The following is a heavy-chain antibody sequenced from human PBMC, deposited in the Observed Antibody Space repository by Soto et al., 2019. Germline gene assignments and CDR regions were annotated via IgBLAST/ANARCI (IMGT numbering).Heavy chain of an antibody. CDR3: ARLEYYYDSRGYYGY. J-gene: IGHJ4*02. V-gene: IGHV3-21*01. D-gene: IGHD3-22*01. Sequence: EVQLVESGGGLVKPGGSLRLSCAASGFTFSSYSMNWVRQAPGKGLEWVSSISSSSSYIYYADSVKGRFTISRDNAKNSLYLQMNSLRAEDTGVYYCARLEYYYDSRGYYGYWGQGTLVTVSS. CDR1: GFTFSSYS. CDR2: ISSSSSYI.